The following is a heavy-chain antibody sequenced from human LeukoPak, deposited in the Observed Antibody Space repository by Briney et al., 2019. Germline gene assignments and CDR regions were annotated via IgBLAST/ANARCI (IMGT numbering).Heavy chain of an antibody. D-gene: IGHD1-7*01. Sequence: ASVKVSCKASGYTFTSYGISWVRQAPGQGLEWMGWISAYNGNTNYAQKLQGRVTMTKDTSTSTAYMDLRSLRSDDTAVYYCARGPAYNWNFPPDPWGQGTLVTVSS. CDR3: ARGPAYNWNFPPDP. CDR2: ISAYNGNT. V-gene: IGHV1-18*01. CDR1: GYTFTSYG. J-gene: IGHJ5*02.